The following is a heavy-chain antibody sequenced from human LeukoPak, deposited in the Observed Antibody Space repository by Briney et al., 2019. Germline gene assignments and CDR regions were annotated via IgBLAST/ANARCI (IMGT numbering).Heavy chain of an antibody. CDR1: GGSFSGYY. CDR2: INHSGST. CDR3: ARVPQWLGKVGFDY. V-gene: IGHV4-34*01. J-gene: IGHJ4*02. D-gene: IGHD6-19*01. Sequence: SETLSLTCAVYGGSFSGYYWSWIRQPPGKGLEWIGEINHSGSTNYNPSLKSRVTISVDTSKNQFSLRLSSVTAADTAVYYCARVPQWLGKVGFDYWGQGTLVTVSS.